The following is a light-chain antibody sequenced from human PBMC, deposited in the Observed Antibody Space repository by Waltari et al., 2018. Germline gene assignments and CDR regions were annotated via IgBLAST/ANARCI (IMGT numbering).Light chain of an antibody. CDR2: DAS. V-gene: IGKV1-NL1*01. Sequence: DILMTQSPSSLSASVGDRVTITFRASKGISDSLAWYPQKPGKAPKVLLHDASSLESGVPSRFSGSGSGTEFTLTISRLQPEDFATYYCQQYFDFPRTFGQGTRVDIK. J-gene: IGKJ1*01. CDR1: KGISDS. CDR3: QQYFDFPRT.